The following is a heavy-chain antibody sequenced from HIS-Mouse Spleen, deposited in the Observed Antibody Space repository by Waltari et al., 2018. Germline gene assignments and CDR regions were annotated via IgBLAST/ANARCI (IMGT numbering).Heavy chain of an antibody. CDR2: IYWDDDK. V-gene: IGHV2-70*15. CDR3: ARIAEGYSSGWYAFDY. CDR1: GFSLSTRGLF. D-gene: IGHD6-19*01. Sequence: QVTLRESGPALVKHTQTLTLTCTFSGFSLSTRGLFVSCIAQPPGKALERLARIYWDDDKYYSTSLKTRLTISKDTSKNQVVLTMTNMDPVDTATYYCARIAEGYSSGWYAFDYWGQGTLVTVSS. J-gene: IGHJ4*02.